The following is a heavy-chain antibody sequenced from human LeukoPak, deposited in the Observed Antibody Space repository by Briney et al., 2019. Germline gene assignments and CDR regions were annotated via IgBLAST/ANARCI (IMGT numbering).Heavy chain of an antibody. CDR2: ISTSYNGNT. Sequence: ASVKVSCKASGYTFTSYGINWVRQAPGQGLEWMGWISTSYNGNTNYAQKLQGRVTMTTDTSTSTASMELRSLRSDDTAVYYCTRGSGKRYIDYWAQGTLVTGSS. CDR3: TRGSGKRYIDY. J-gene: IGHJ4*02. CDR1: GYTFTSYG. D-gene: IGHD6-25*01. V-gene: IGHV1-18*01.